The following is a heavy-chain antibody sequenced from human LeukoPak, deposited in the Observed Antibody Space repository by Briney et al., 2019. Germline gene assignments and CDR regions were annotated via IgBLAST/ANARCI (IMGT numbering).Heavy chain of an antibody. V-gene: IGHV4-61*02. Sequence: SQTLSLTCTISGGSISSGDYYWSWIRQPAGKGLEWIGRTYSSGTINYNPSLKSRVTMSVDTSKNQFSLKLSSVTAADTAVYYCARDMGPVAGRSGIHNWFDPWGQGTLVTVSS. CDR2: TYSSGTI. D-gene: IGHD6-19*01. CDR1: GGSISSGDYY. CDR3: ARDMGPVAGRSGIHNWFDP. J-gene: IGHJ5*02.